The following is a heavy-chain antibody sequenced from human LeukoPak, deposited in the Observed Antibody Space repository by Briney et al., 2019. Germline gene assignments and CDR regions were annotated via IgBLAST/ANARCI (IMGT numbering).Heavy chain of an antibody. D-gene: IGHD1-14*01. V-gene: IGHV3-21*01. CDR3: ATSGINPYYFDY. J-gene: IGHJ4*02. CDR1: GFTVSSNY. Sequence: GGSLRLSCAASGFTVSSNYMSWVRQAPGKGLEWVSSISSSSSYIYYADSVKGRFTISRDNAKNSLYLQMNSLRAEDTAVYYCATSGINPYYFDYWGQGTLVTVSS. CDR2: ISSSSSYI.